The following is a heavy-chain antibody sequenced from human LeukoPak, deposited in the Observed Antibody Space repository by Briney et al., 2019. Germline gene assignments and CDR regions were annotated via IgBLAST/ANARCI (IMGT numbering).Heavy chain of an antibody. J-gene: IGHJ4*02. D-gene: IGHD3-22*01. CDR1: GGSISSYY. CDR2: IYYSGST. CDR3: ARHQSPYYYDSSGFDY. V-gene: IGHV4-59*08. Sequence: SETLSLTCTVSGGSISSYYWSWIRQPAGKGLEWIGRIYYSGSTNYNPSLKSRVTISVDTSKNQFSLKLSSVTAADTAVYYCARHQSPYYYDSSGFDYWGQGTLVTVSS.